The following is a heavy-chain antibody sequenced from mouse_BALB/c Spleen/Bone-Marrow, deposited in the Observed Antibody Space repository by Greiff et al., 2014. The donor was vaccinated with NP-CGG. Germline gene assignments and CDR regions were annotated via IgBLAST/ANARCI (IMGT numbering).Heavy chain of an antibody. Sequence: VQGVESGPELVRPGTSVKVSCKASGYALTNYLMEWIKQRPGQGLEWIGVINPGSGGTNYNEKFKGKATLTADKSSSTAYMQLSSLTSDDSAVYFCARRIYYAMGYWGQGTTLTVSS. V-gene: IGHV1-54*01. CDR3: ARRIYYAMGY. D-gene: IGHD2-1*01. J-gene: IGHJ2*01. CDR1: GYALTNYL. CDR2: INPGSGGT.